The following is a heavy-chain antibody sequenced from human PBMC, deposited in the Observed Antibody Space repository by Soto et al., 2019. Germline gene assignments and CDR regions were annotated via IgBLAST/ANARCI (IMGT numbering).Heavy chain of an antibody. D-gene: IGHD5-18*01. J-gene: IGHJ6*02. CDR3: ARKGGYSYGYHYYYGMDV. V-gene: IGHV1-2*02. Sequence: VASVKVSCKASGYTFTGYYMHWVRQAPGQGLEWMGWINPNSGGTNYAQKFQGRVTMTRDTSISTAYMELSRLRSDDTAVYYCARKGGYSYGYHYYYGMDVWGQGTTVTVSS. CDR1: GYTFTGYY. CDR2: INPNSGGT.